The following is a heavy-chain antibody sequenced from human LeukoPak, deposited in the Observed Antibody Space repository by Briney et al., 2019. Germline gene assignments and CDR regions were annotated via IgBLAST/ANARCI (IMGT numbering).Heavy chain of an antibody. CDR2: ISGSGGST. D-gene: IGHD3-22*01. V-gene: IGHV3-23*01. Sequence: GGSLRLSCAASGFTFSSYAMSWVRQAPGKGLEWVSAISGSGGSTYYADSVKGRFTISRDNSKNTLYLQMNSLRAEDTALYYCAKDFGYDSSGYYDYWGQGTLVTVSS. CDR1: GFTFSSYA. J-gene: IGHJ4*02. CDR3: AKDFGYDSSGYYDY.